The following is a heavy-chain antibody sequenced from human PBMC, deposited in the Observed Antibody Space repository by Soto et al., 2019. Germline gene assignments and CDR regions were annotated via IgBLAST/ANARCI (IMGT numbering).Heavy chain of an antibody. D-gene: IGHD1-26*01. Sequence: ASVKVSCKAPRDTFTSYYINWVRQAPGQGLEWMGVINPHGGSTAYAQKFKGRVTLTRDTSASTVYMEVSSLTSEDTAMYYCARSSGGNFGIIIEGTNWFAPLGQGTLVTVSS. CDR1: RDTFTSYY. V-gene: IGHV1-46*01. CDR2: INPHGGST. CDR3: ARSSGGNFGIIIEGTNWFAP. J-gene: IGHJ5*02.